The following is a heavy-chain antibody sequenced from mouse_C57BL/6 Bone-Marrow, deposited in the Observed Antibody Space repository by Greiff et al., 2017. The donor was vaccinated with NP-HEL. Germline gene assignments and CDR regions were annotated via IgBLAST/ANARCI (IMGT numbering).Heavy chain of an antibody. CDR3: ARIYGNYPYAMDY. V-gene: IGHV2-2*01. CDR1: GFSLTSYG. D-gene: IGHD2-1*01. J-gene: IGHJ4*01. CDR2: IWSGGST. Sequence: QVHVKQSGPGLVQPSQSLSITCTVSGFSLTSYGVHWVRQSPGKGLEWLGVIWSGGSTDYNAAFISRLSISKDNSKSQVFFKMNSLQADDTAIYYCARIYGNYPYAMDYWGQGTSVTVSS.